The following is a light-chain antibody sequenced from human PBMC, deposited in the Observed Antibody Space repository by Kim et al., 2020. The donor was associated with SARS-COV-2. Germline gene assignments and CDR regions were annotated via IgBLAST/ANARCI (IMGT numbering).Light chain of an antibody. V-gene: IGKV1-9*01. CDR3: QQFNGYPPWT. CDR1: QVISSS. J-gene: IGKJ1*01. CDR2: AAS. Sequence: IQLTQSPSSLSASVGDRVTITCRASQVISSSLAWYQQKPGKAPKLLIYAASTLQSGVPSRFSGGGSGTDFTLTISSLQPEDFATYYCQQFNGYPPWTFGQGTKVDIK.